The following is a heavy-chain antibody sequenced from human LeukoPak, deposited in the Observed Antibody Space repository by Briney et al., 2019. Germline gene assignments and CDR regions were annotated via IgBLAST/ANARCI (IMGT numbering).Heavy chain of an antibody. D-gene: IGHD3-10*01. CDR2: INAGNGNT. J-gene: IGHJ5*02. CDR1: GSTFTSYA. CDR3: ARIGITMVRGVMNWFDP. V-gene: IGHV1-3*01. Sequence: GASVKVSCKASGSTFTSYAMHWVRQAPGQRREWMGWINAGNGNTKYSQKFQGRVTITRDTSASTAYMELSSLRSEDTAVYYCARIGITMVRGVMNWFDPWGQGTLVTVSS.